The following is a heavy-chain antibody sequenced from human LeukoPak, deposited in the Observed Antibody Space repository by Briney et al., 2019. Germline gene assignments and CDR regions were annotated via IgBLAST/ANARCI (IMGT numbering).Heavy chain of an antibody. D-gene: IGHD3-22*01. CDR2: FDPEDGET. Sequence: ASVKVSCKVSGYTLTELSMHWVRQAPGKGLEWMGGFDPEDGETIYAQKFQGRVTMTEDTSTDTAYMELSSLRSEDTAVYYCAKDGYYYDSSGYEIYFDYWGQGTLVTVSS. CDR1: GYTLTELS. V-gene: IGHV1-24*01. J-gene: IGHJ4*02. CDR3: AKDGYYYDSSGYEIYFDY.